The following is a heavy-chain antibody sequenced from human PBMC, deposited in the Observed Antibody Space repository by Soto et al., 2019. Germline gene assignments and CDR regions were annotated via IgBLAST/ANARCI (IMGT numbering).Heavy chain of an antibody. CDR1: GYTFLSYG. J-gene: IGHJ4*02. D-gene: IGHD6-6*01. Sequence: QVQLVQSGAEVKKPGASVKVSCKASGYTFLSYGITWVRQAPGQGLEWMGWISAYNANTNYGQKFQDRGSMTTDTSSNTAYLEVRSLRSDDTAFYFCARVFRWSSSSWGFDYWGQGTLVTVSS. V-gene: IGHV1-18*01. CDR2: ISAYNANT. CDR3: ARVFRWSSSSWGFDY.